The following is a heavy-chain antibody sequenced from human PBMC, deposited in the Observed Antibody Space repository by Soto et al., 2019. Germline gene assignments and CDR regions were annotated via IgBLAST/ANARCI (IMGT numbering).Heavy chain of an antibody. CDR3: ARENSVQAWLHHFDH. Sequence: GGPRRLSVEASGLSFRSFAMTGCRQAPGRGLEWVSYISDDGASLYYADSLKGRFTISRDNAKNSLSLQKNNRRAEDKAVYYCARENSVQAWLHHFDHWGLGTLVTVSS. CDR1: GLSFRSFA. D-gene: IGHD5-18*01. J-gene: IGHJ4*02. CDR2: ISDDGASL. V-gene: IGHV3-48*03.